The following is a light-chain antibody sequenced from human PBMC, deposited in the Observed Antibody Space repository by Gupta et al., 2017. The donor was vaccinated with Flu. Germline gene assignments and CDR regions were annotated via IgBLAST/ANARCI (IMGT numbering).Light chain of an antibody. J-gene: IGLJ1*01. V-gene: IGLV2-14*01. CDR3: SSYTNINTRV. CDR1: SSDIGGYNY. CDR2: EVN. Sequence: QSALTQPASVSGSPGQSITISCTGTSSDIGGYNYVSWFRHHPGKAPNLMISEVNKRPSGVSNRFSGSKSGNTASLTISALQADDEADYYCSSYTNINTRVFGTGTKVAVL.